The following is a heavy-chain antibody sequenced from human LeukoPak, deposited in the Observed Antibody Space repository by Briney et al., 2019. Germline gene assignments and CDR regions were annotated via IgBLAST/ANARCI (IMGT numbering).Heavy chain of an antibody. V-gene: IGHV3-7*01. CDR1: GFTFSNCW. Sequence: GGSLRLSCAASGFTFSNCWMIWVRQAPGKGLEWVANIKQDGSEKYYVDSVKGRFTISRDNAKNSLYLQMNSLRAEDTAVYYCGRDKGSVTIFDCWGQGTLVTVSS. J-gene: IGHJ4*02. D-gene: IGHD4-11*01. CDR3: GRDKGSVTIFDC. CDR2: IKQDGSEK.